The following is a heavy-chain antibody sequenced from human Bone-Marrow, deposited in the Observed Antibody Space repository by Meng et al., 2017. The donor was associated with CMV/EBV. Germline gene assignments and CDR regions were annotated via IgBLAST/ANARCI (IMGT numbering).Heavy chain of an antibody. D-gene: IGHD4-11*01. J-gene: IGHJ6*02. CDR1: GGSISSSSYY. CDR3: ARGNSKLLYYYYGMDV. Sequence: GSLRLSCTVSGGSISSSSYYWGWIRQPPGKGLEWIGSIYYSGSTYYNTSLKSRVTISVDTSKNQFSLKLSSVTSADTAVYYCARGNSKLLYYYYGMDVSGQGTTVTVSS. V-gene: IGHV4-39*07. CDR2: IYYSGST.